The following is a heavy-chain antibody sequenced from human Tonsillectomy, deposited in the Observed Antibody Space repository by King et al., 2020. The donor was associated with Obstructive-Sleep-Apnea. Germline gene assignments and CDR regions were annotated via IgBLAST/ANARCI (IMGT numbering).Heavy chain of an antibody. J-gene: IGHJ4*02. CDR3: ARHLIVYSGYEPSGY. D-gene: IGHD5-12*01. V-gene: IGHV3-7*01. CDR1: GFTFGTYW. Sequence: VQLVESGGGLVQPGGSLRLSCAASGFTFGTYWMTWVRQAPGKGLEWVATIKQDGSEKYYVDSVKGRFTISRDNAKNSLYLQMNSLRDEDTAVYYCARHLIVYSGYEPSGYWGQGTLVTVSS. CDR2: IKQDGSEK.